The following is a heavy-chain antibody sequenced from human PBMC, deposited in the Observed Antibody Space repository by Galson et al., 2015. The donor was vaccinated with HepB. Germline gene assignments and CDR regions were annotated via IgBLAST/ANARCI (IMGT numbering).Heavy chain of an antibody. J-gene: IGHJ4*02. Sequence: SLRLSCAASGFTFSNAWMSWVRQAPGKGLEWVGRIKSKTDGGTTDYAAPVKGRFTISRDDSKNTLYLQMNSLKTEDTAVYYCTTWTTVVTLFGFDYWGQGTLVTVSS. D-gene: IGHD4-23*01. CDR1: GFTFSNAW. CDR3: TTWTTVVTLFGFDY. V-gene: IGHV3-15*01. CDR2: IKSKTDGGTT.